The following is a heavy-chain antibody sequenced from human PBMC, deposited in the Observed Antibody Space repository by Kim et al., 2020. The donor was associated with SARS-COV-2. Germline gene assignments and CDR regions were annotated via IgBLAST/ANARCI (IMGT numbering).Heavy chain of an antibody. CDR3: AGDNYNNYWYKY. CDR1: EFSVSTKT. Sequence: GGSLRLSCAASEFSVSTKTMTWVRQTPGKGLEWVSIIYRNGTTYYADSVKGRFTTSRDTSKNTLYLPMDNLRADDTAVYYCAGDNYNNYWYKYWGQGTLVTVSA. J-gene: IGHJ4*02. V-gene: IGHV3-53*01. CDR2: IYRNGTT. D-gene: IGHD1-20*01.